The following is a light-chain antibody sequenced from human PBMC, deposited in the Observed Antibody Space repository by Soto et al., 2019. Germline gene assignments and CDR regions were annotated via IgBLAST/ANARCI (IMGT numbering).Light chain of an antibody. J-gene: IGLJ2*01. CDR1: SSDVGAYKY. CDR3: TSSVGSDTWV. CDR2: EVS. V-gene: IGLV2-8*01. Sequence: QSALTQPPSASGSPGQSVTISCTGTSSDVGAYKYVSWYQQYPGKAPKLMIYEVSKRPSGVPARFSGSKSGNTASLTVSGLQSEDEADYYRTSSVGSDTWVFGGGTKVTVL.